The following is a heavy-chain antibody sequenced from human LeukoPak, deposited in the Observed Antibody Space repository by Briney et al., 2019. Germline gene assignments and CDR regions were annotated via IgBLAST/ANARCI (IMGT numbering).Heavy chain of an antibody. CDR2: INANSGTT. Sequence: GGSLRPSCTASGFAFSVYAMSWLRQPPGKGLEWVSTINANSGTTSYAASVRGRFTISRDNSKNTLYLQLNTLRADDTATYYCAKPISGGLAVTADWFHPWGQGTLVVV. CDR3: AKPISGGLAVTADWFHP. V-gene: IGHV3-23*01. J-gene: IGHJ5*01. D-gene: IGHD6-19*01. CDR1: GFAFSVYA.